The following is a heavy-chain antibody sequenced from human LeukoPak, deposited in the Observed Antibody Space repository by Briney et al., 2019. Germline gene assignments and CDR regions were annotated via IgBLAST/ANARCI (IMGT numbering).Heavy chain of an antibody. CDR2: ISAYNGNT. V-gene: IGHV1-18*01. CDR3: ARVESSSSGTYYYYYGVDV. CDR1: GYTFTSYG. D-gene: IGHD6-6*01. Sequence: ASVKVSCKASGYTFTSYGISWVRQAPGQGLEWMGWISAYNGNTNYAQKLQGRVTMTTDTSTSTAYMELRSLRSDDTAVYYCARVESSSSGTYYYYYGVDVWGQGTTVTVSS. J-gene: IGHJ6*02.